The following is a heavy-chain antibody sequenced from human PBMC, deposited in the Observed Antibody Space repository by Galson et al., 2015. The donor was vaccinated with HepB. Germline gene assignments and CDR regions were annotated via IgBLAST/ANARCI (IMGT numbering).Heavy chain of an antibody. CDR2: NKSKTDGGTT. D-gene: IGHD4-11*01. Sequence: SLRLSCAASGFTFSNAWMNWVRQAPGKGLEWVGRNKSKTDGGTTDYAAPVKGRFTISRDDSKNTLYLQMNSLKTEDTAVYYCTTNYRGYGFYPTDYWGQGTLVTVSS. V-gene: IGHV3-15*07. CDR1: GFTFSNAW. J-gene: IGHJ4*02. CDR3: TTNYRGYGFYPTDY.